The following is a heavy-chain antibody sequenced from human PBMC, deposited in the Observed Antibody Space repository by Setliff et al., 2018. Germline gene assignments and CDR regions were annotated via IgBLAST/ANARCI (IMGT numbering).Heavy chain of an antibody. Sequence: SETLSLTCTVSGDSISNYYWNWIRQPAGKGLEWIGRIYVTESTKCNPPLKSRVTLSIDTSKNQFSLKLSSVTAADTAVYYCARPHGGDYAFDIWGQGRMVTVSS. CDR2: IYVTEST. J-gene: IGHJ3*02. D-gene: IGHD3-16*01. V-gene: IGHV4-4*07. CDR3: ARPHGGDYAFDI. CDR1: GDSISNYY.